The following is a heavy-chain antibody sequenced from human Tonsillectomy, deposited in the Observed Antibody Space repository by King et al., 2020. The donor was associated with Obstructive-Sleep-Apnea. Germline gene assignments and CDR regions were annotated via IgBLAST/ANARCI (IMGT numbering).Heavy chain of an antibody. J-gene: IGHJ4*02. CDR2: ISDDGTNK. Sequence: VQLVESGGGGVQPGRALRLSCVASGFTFKTYHMHWFRQAPGKGLEWVGVISDDGTNKIYGDSVKGLFTISRDNSNNTLSLQMNSLRAEDTAVYYCSSGGLYWGQGSLVIVSS. V-gene: IGHV3-30-3*01. D-gene: IGHD3-16*01. CDR1: GFTFKTYH. CDR3: SSGGLY.